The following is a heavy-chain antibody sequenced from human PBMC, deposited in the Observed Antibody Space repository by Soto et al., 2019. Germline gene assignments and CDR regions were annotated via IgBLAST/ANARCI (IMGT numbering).Heavy chain of an antibody. V-gene: IGHV3-73*02. Sequence: VQLVESGGGLVQPGGSLKLSCAASGFTFSGSAMHWVRQASGKGLEWVGRIRSKANSYATAYAASVKGRFTISRDDSKNTAYLQMNSLKTEDTAVYYCTRQLDYYYYGMDVWGQGTTVTVSS. CDR2: IRSKANSYAT. CDR1: GFTFSGSA. CDR3: TRQLDYYYYGMDV. J-gene: IGHJ6*02.